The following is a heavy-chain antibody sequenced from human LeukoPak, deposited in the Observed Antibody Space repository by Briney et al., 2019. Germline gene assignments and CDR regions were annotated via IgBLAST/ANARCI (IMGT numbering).Heavy chain of an antibody. J-gene: IGHJ4*02. CDR3: ARGERGYIVVVPAARAYFDY. CDR1: GWSFSGYY. Sequence: PSETLSLTCAVYGWSFSGYYWSWIRQPPGKGLEWIGEINHSGSTNYNPSLKSRVTISVDTSKNQFSLKLSSVTAADTAVYYCARGERGYIVVVPAARAYFDYWGQGTLVTVSS. CDR2: INHSGST. D-gene: IGHD2-2*01. V-gene: IGHV4-34*01.